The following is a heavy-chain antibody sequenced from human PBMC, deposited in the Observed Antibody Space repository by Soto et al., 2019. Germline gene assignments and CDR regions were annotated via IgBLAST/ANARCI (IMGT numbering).Heavy chain of an antibody. V-gene: IGHV1-69*13. CDR3: AKAGVVAPTYYYGMDV. D-gene: IGHD3-3*01. Sequence: SVKVSCKASGGTFSSYAISWVRQAPGQGLEWMGGIIPIFGTANYAQKFQGRVTITADESTSTAYMELSSLRSEDTAVYYCAKAGVVAPTYYYGMDVWGQGTTVTVS. CDR1: GGTFSSYA. J-gene: IGHJ6*02. CDR2: IIPIFGTA.